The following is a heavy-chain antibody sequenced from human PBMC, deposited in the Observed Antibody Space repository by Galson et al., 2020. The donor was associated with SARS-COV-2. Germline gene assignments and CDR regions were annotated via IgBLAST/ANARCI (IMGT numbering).Heavy chain of an antibody. V-gene: IGHV1-46*01. CDR1: GYTFTSYY. CDR3: ARDSQGGNDYNYLLF. J-gene: IGHJ4*02. Sequence: CKASGYTFTSYYIHWVRPAPGQGLEWMGIINPSCGRPTYAQKFQGRVTMTRDTSTSTVYMELSGLRSEDTAVYYCARDSQGGNDYNYLLFWGQGTLVTVSS. D-gene: IGHD4-4*01. CDR2: INPSCGRP.